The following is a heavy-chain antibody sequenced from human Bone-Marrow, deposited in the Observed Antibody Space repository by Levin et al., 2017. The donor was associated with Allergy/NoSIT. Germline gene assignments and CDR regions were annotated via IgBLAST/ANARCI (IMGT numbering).Heavy chain of an antibody. CDR3: ARLSGLRAWWFDP. Sequence: SQTLSLTCTVSGGSISSSSYYWGWIRQPPGKGLEWIGSIYYSGSTYYNPSLKSRVTISVDTSKNQFSLKLSSVTAADTAVYYCARLSGLRAWWFDPWGQGTLVTVSS. V-gene: IGHV4-39*01. CDR1: GGSISSSSYY. J-gene: IGHJ5*02. D-gene: IGHD5-12*01. CDR2: IYYSGST.